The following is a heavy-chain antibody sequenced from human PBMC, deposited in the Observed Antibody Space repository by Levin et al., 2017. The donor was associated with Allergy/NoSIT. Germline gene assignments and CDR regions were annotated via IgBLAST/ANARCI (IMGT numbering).Heavy chain of an antibody. CDR3: ARDSSSWYPLYYGLDV. J-gene: IGHJ6*02. CDR1: NASFSGPY. Sequence: GSLRLSCAVYNASFSGPYWSWIRQPPGKGLEWIGEINHSGFTNYNPSLESRLTMSVDTSRSQFSLKLSSVTAADTAVYYCARDSSSWYPLYYGLDVWGQGTTVTVSS. CDR2: INHSGFT. D-gene: IGHD6-13*01. V-gene: IGHV4-34*01.